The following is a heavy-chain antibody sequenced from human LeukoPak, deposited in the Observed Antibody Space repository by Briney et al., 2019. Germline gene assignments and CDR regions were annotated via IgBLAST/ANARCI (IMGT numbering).Heavy chain of an antibody. D-gene: IGHD6-19*01. V-gene: IGHV3-53*01. CDR3: ARLDSSGWYYFEY. Sequence: PGGALRLSCAASGFTDSSNYMSWVRQAPGKGLEWVSVIYSGGSTYYADSVKGRFTISRDNSKNTLYLQMNSLRAEDTAVYYCARLDSSGWYYFEYWGQGTLVTVSS. CDR2: IYSGGST. J-gene: IGHJ4*02. CDR1: GFTDSSNY.